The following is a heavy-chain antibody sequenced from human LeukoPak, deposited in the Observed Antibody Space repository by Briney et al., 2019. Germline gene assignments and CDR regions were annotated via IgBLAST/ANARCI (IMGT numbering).Heavy chain of an antibody. CDR2: IRYDGIHK. CDR1: GFTFSSYG. V-gene: IGHV3-30*02. Sequence: GGSLRLSCAASGFTFSSYGMHWVRQAPGKGLEWVAFIRYDGIHKYADSVKGRFTISRDNSKNTLYLQMNSLRTEDTAVYYCAKDRPPGRAVAGTTIDYWGQGTLVTVSS. J-gene: IGHJ4*02. D-gene: IGHD6-19*01. CDR3: AKDRPPGRAVAGTTIDY.